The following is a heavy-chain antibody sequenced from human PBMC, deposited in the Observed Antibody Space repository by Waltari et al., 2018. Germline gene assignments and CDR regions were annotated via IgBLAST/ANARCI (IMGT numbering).Heavy chain of an antibody. V-gene: IGHV4-34*01. CDR2: INHSGSY. D-gene: IGHD3-10*01. CDR1: GGSFSGYY. CDR3: ARGILRYYYGSGSYLNWFDP. Sequence: QVQLQQWGAGLLKPSETLSLTCAVYGGSFSGYYWSWIRQPPGKGLEWSGEINHSGSYNYNPALKSRVTISVDPSKNQVALKLSSVTAADTAVYYCARGILRYYYGSGSYLNWFDPWGQGTLVTVSS. J-gene: IGHJ5*02.